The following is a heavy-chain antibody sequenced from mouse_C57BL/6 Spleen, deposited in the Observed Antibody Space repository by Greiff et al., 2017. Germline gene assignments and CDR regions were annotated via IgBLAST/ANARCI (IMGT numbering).Heavy chain of an antibody. J-gene: IGHJ3*01. CDR1: GYSITSGYY. Sequence: ESGPGLVKPSQSLSLTCSVTGYSITSGYYWNWIRQFPGNKLEWMGYISYDGSNNYNPSLKNRISITRDTSKNQFFLKLNSVTTEDTATYYCAREEGPPGAYWGQGTLVTVSA. D-gene: IGHD3-3*01. CDR2: ISYDGSN. CDR3: AREEGPPGAY. V-gene: IGHV3-6*01.